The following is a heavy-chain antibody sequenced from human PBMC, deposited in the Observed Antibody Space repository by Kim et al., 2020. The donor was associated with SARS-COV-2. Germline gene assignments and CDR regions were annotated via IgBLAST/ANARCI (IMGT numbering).Heavy chain of an antibody. D-gene: IGHD3-22*01. CDR3: AKDTYYYDSSGSFDY. Sequence: VKGRFTNARDNSKNRLYLQMNSLRAEDTGVYYCAKDTYYYDSSGSFDYWGQGTLVTVSS. J-gene: IGHJ4*02. V-gene: IGHV3-33*06.